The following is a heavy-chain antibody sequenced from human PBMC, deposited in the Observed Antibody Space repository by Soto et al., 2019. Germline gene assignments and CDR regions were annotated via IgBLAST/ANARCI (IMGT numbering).Heavy chain of an antibody. CDR2: TGSGTGPG. V-gene: IGHV1-69*06. J-gene: IGHJ4*02. Sequence: SVKVSCKASGGSLSTNPISWVRQAPGQGLEWMGGTGSGTGPGNHAQKFQGRLTVTADKSTSTVYMELTNLSSEDTAVYYCARRDSGGFYRFFDSWGQGTLVTVSS. CDR3: ARRDSGGFYRFFDS. D-gene: IGHD2-15*01. CDR1: GGSLSTNP.